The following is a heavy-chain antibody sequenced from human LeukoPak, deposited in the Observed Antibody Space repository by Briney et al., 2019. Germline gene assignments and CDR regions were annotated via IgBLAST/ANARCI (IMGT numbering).Heavy chain of an antibody. CDR1: GFTFSDCA. J-gene: IGHJ4*02. CDR3: TKDDSGGYFPDF. D-gene: IGHD3-22*01. V-gene: IGHV3-23*01. CDR2: IGADAGST. Sequence: GGSLRLSCATSGFTFSDCAMTWVRQAPGKGLEWVSAIGADAGSTYYADSVKGRFTISRDNSKNTLYLQMNSLRAEDTALYYCTKDDSGGYFPDFWGQGTLVTVSS.